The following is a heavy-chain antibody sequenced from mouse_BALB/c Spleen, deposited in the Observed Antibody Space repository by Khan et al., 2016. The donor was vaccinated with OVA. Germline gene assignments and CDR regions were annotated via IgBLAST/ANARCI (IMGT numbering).Heavy chain of an antibody. CDR2: ISSGGRT. CDR3: ARDYWFVY. Sequence: EVQRVESGGGSVKPGGSLKVSCAASGFTFSNYAMSWVRQTTEKRLEWVASISSGGRTYYPDSVKGRFTISRDNARNILYLQMSSLRSEDTAMYYCARDYWFVYWGQGTLVTVS. J-gene: IGHJ3*01. V-gene: IGHV5-6-5*01. CDR1: GFTFSNYA.